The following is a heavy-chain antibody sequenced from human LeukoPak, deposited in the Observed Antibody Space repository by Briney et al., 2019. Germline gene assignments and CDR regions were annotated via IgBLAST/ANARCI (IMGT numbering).Heavy chain of an antibody. D-gene: IGHD4-23*01. J-gene: IGHJ3*02. CDR2: ISWGSGSI. Sequence: GRSLRLSCAASGFTFDDYAMHWVRQAPGKGLEWVSGISWGSGSIGYADSVKGRFTISRDNAKNSLYLQMNSLRAEDTALYYCAKAYYGGAFDIWGQGTMVTVSS. CDR3: AKAYYGGAFDI. V-gene: IGHV3-9*01. CDR1: GFTFDDYA.